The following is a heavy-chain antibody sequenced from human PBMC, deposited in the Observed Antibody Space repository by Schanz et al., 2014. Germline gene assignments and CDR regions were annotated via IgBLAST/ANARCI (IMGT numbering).Heavy chain of an antibody. J-gene: IGHJ3*02. Sequence: QVQLVESGGGLVKPGGSLRLSCTASGFTFSDYYMTWIRQAPGKGLEWVSYISSVGISKYYADPVKGRFIISRDSSKNTLFLQMNSLRAEDTAVYYCAKCIGWYGRCAFDIWGQGTMVTVSS. CDR3: AKCIGWYGRCAFDI. D-gene: IGHD6-19*01. CDR1: GFTFSDYY. CDR2: ISSVGISK. V-gene: IGHV3-11*01.